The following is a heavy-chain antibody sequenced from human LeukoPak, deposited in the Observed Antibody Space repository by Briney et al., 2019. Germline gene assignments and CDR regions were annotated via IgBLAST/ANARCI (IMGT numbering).Heavy chain of an antibody. CDR3: ARAMGVRKSGSYSYYFDY. V-gene: IGHV4-4*07. CDR1: GGSISSYY. Sequence: SETLSLTCTVSGGSISSYYWSWIRQPAGKGLEWIGRIYTSGSTNYNPSLKSRVTMSVDTSKNQFSLKLSSVTAADTAVYYCARAMGVRKSGSYSYYFDYWGQGTLVTVSS. D-gene: IGHD1-26*01. CDR2: IYTSGST. J-gene: IGHJ4*02.